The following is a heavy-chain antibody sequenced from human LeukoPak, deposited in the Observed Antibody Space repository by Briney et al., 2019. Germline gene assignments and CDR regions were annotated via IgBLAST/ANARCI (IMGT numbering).Heavy chain of an antibody. CDR1: GGSFSGYY. CDR2: INHSGST. D-gene: IGHD3-3*01. V-gene: IGHV4-34*01. Sequence: PSETLSLTCAVYGGSFSGYYWSWIRQPPGKGLEWIGEINHSGSTNYNPSLKSRVTISVDTSKNQFSLKLSSVTAADTAVYYCARGLDDFWSGYYPSYYYYGMDVWGQGTMVTVSS. CDR3: ARGLDDFWSGYYPSYYYYGMDV. J-gene: IGHJ6*02.